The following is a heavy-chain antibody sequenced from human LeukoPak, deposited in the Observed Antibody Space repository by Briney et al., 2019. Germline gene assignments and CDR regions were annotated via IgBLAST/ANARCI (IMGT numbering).Heavy chain of an antibody. CDR2: ISGSGANT. V-gene: IGHV3-23*01. Sequence: PGGSLRLSCTASGFTFSSYGMTWVRQAPGKGLEWVSAISGSGANTYYADSVKGRFTISRDNSKNTLYLQMGSLRAEDMAAYYCASGDSSGYYGSNFDYWGQGTLVTVSS. J-gene: IGHJ4*02. D-gene: IGHD3-22*01. CDR1: GFTFSSYG. CDR3: ASGDSSGYYGSNFDY.